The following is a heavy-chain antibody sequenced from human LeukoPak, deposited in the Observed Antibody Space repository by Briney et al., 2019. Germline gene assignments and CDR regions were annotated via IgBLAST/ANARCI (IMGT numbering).Heavy chain of an antibody. CDR2: ICDSGGST. CDR1: GFTFSSYA. CDR3: AKSHSVVSRGYFDY. Sequence: PGGSLRLSCAASGFTFSSYAMTWVRHAPGKGLEWVSPICDSGGSTYYANSVKGRFTLSRDNSKNTLFVQMNSLGAEDTTVYYCAKSHSVVSRGYFDYWGHGILVTVSS. J-gene: IGHJ4*01. V-gene: IGHV3-23*01. D-gene: IGHD2-2*01.